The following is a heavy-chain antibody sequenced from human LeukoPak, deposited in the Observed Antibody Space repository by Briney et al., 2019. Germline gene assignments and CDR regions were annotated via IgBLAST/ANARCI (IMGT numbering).Heavy chain of an antibody. CDR2: IIPIFGTA. V-gene: IGHV1-69*13. CDR3: ASGSSLYYYGSGSYSLGGY. D-gene: IGHD3-10*01. Sequence: SVKVSCKASGYTFTSYGISWVRQAPGQGLEWMGGIIPIFGTANYAQKFQGRVTITADESTSTAYMELSSLRSEDTAVYYCASGSSLYYYGSGSYSLGGYWGQGTLVTVSS. J-gene: IGHJ4*02. CDR1: GYTFTSYG.